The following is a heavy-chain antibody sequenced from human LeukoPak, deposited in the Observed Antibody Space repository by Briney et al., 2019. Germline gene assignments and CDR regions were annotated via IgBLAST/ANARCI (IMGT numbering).Heavy chain of an antibody. Sequence: PGGSLRLSCAASGFTFSSYWMSWVRQAPGKGLEWVANIKQDGSEKYYVDSVKGRFTIPRDNAKNSLYLQMNSLRAEDTAVYYCARTGTGTAPDAFDIWGQGTMVTVSS. V-gene: IGHV3-7*01. J-gene: IGHJ3*02. CDR2: IKQDGSEK. D-gene: IGHD1-7*01. CDR3: ARTGTGTAPDAFDI. CDR1: GFTFSSYW.